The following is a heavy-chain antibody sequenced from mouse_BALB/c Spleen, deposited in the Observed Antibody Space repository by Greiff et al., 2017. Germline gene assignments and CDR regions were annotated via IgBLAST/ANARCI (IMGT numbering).Heavy chain of an antibody. Sequence: QVQLQQSGPELVKPGASVKISCKASGYTFTDYYINWVKQKPGQGLEWIGWIYPGSGNTKYNEKFKGKATLTVDTSSSTAYMQLSSLTSEDTAVYFCARETRGSRLYYYFDYWGQGTTLTVSS. J-gene: IGHJ2*01. CDR1: GYTFTDYY. D-gene: IGHD1-1*01. CDR3: ARETRGSRLYYYFDY. CDR2: IYPGSGNT. V-gene: IGHV1-84*02.